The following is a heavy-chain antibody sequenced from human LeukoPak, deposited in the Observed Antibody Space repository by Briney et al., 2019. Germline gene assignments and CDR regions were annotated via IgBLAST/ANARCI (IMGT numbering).Heavy chain of an antibody. CDR1: GFTFSSYS. D-gene: IGHD3-3*01. J-gene: IGHJ3*02. V-gene: IGHV3-21*01. CDR3: ARARLDFWSGEAFDI. Sequence: NPGGSLRLSXAASGFTFSSYSMNWVRQAPGKGLEWVSSISSSSSYIYYADSVKGRFTISRDNAKNSLYLQMNSLRAEDTAVYYCARARLDFWSGEAFDIWGQGTMVTVSS. CDR2: ISSSSSYI.